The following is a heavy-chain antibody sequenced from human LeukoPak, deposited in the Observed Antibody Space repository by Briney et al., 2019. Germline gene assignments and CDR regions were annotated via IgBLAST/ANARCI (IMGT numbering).Heavy chain of an antibody. CDR1: GYIFTNYY. Sequence: ASVKVSCKAAGYIFTNYYLHWVRQAPGQGLEWMGMINPGGGSTSYAQKFQGRVTMTRDTSTSTVYMELSSLRSEDTAVYYCTRADFGGKSDYYFHGLDVWGQGTTVTVS. CDR3: TRADFGGKSDYYFHGLDV. CDR2: INPGGGST. V-gene: IGHV1-46*01. J-gene: IGHJ6*02. D-gene: IGHD4-23*01.